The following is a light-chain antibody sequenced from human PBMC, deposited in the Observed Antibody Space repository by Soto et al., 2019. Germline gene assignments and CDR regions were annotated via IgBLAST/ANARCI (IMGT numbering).Light chain of an antibody. J-gene: IGKJ1*01. CDR3: LQHKSYPRT. CDR1: QTISSW. Sequence: IQMTQSPATLSGSVGDRVTITCRASQTISSWLGWYQQKPGKAPKLLIYKASTLKSGVPSRFSGSGSGTEFTLTISSLQPEDFATYYCLQHKSYPRTFGQGTKVDIK. CDR2: KAS. V-gene: IGKV1-5*03.